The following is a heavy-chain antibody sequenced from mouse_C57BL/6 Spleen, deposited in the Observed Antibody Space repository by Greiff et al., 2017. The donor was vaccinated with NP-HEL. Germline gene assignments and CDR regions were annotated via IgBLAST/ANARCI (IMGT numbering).Heavy chain of an antibody. Sequence: VQPQQSGAELVRPGASVKLSCTASGFNIKDYYMHWVKQRPEQGLEWIGRIDPEDGDTEYAPKFQGKATMTADTSSNTAYLQLSSLTSEDTAVYYCYYGSSSWYFDVWGTGTTVTVSS. V-gene: IGHV14-1*01. CDR1: GFNIKDYY. CDR2: IDPEDGDT. J-gene: IGHJ1*03. CDR3: YYGSSSWYFDV. D-gene: IGHD1-1*01.